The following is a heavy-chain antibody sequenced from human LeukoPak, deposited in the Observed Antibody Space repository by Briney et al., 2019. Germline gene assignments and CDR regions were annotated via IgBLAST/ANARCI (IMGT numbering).Heavy chain of an antibody. CDR2: ISAYNGNT. V-gene: IGHV1-18*04. CDR3: ARAHVDTAMVHFDY. D-gene: IGHD5-18*01. CDR1: AYTLTGYY. J-gene: IGHJ4*02. Sequence: VASVKVSCKASAYTLTGYYMHWVRQAPGQGLEWMGWISAYNGNTNYAQKLQGRVTMTTDTSTSTAYMELRSLRSDDTAVYYCARAHVDTAMVHFDYWGQGTLVTVSS.